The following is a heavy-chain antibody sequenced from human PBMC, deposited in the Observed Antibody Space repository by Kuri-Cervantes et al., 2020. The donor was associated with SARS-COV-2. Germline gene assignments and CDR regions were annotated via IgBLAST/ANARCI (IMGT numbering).Heavy chain of an antibody. V-gene: IGHV3-64D*09. J-gene: IGHJ4*02. D-gene: IGHD6-19*01. CDR3: VKVVPLAGSRGHFDY. Sequence: GESLKISFSASGFRFSGSPLHWVRQAPGKQMEYVSAISGDGDNTYYADSVKCRFTISRDNFRNTLSLQMSGLRPEDTAIYYCVKVVPLAGSRGHFDYWGQGTLVTGSS. CDR1: GFRFSGSP. CDR2: ISGDGDNT.